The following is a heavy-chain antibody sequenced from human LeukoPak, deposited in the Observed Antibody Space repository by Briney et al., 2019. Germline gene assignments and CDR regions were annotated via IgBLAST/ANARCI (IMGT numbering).Heavy chain of an antibody. CDR1: GFTVSNSY. J-gene: IGHJ3*02. Sequence: PGGSLRLSCAASGFTVSNSYMSWVRQAPGKGLEWVSISYSDSNTNYADSVKGRFTIPRDTSQNTLSLQMNSLRAEDTAVYYCVRKNRDFNAAFDIWGQGTVVTVSS. D-gene: IGHD1-14*01. CDR3: VRKNRDFNAAFDI. V-gene: IGHV3-53*01. CDR2: SYSDSNT.